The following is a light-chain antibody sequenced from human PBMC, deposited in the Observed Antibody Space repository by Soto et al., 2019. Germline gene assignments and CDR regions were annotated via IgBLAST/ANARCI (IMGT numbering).Light chain of an antibody. CDR2: EVT. CDR3: SSYTNRSTWV. Sequence: QSALTQPASVSGSPGQSTTIPCTGTSSDVGGYNYVSWYQQHPGQAPKLMIYEVTNRPSGVSNRFSGSKSGNTASLTISGLQAEDEADYYCSSYTNRSTWVFGGGTKLTVL. V-gene: IGLV2-14*01. CDR1: SSDVGGYNY. J-gene: IGLJ3*02.